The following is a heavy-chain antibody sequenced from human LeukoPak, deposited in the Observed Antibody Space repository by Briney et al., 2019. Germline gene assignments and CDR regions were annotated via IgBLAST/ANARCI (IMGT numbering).Heavy chain of an antibody. Sequence: PGGSLRLSCAASGFTFSDYYMSWIRQAPGKGLEWVSSISSSSSYIYYADSVKGRFTISRDNAKNSLYLQMNSLRAEDTAVYYCARGAVPAAIRDWFDPWGQGTLVTVSS. CDR2: ISSSSSYI. J-gene: IGHJ5*02. CDR1: GFTFSDYY. D-gene: IGHD2-2*02. CDR3: ARGAVPAAIRDWFDP. V-gene: IGHV3-11*06.